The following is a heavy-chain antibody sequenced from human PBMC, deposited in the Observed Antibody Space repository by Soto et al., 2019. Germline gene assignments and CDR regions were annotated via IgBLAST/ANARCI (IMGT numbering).Heavy chain of an antibody. CDR3: ATVLWFGELFAFDI. J-gene: IGHJ3*02. D-gene: IGHD3-10*01. CDR1: GYTLTELS. CDR2: FDPEDGET. Sequence: ASVKVSCKVSGYTLTELSMHWVRQAPGKGLEWMGGFDPEDGETIYAQKFQGRVTMTEDTSTDTAYMELSSLRSEDTAVYYCATVLWFGELFAFDIWGQGTMVTVSS. V-gene: IGHV1-24*01.